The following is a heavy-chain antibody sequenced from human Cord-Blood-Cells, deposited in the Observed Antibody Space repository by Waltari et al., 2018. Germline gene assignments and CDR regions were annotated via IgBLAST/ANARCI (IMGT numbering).Heavy chain of an antibody. J-gene: IGHJ4*02. CDR3: ARLQGLGMGDY. Sequence: QLQLQESGPGLVKPSETLSLTCTVSGGSISSSSYYWGWIRQPPGKGLEWIGSIYYSGSTYYNPSLKSRVTISVDTSKNQFSLKLSSVTAADTAVYYCARLQGLGMGDYWGQGTLVTVSS. V-gene: IGHV4-39*01. CDR2: IYYSGST. D-gene: IGHD7-27*01. CDR1: GGSISSSSYY.